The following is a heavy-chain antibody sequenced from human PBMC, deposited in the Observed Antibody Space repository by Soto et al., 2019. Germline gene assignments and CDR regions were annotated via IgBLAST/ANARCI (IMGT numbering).Heavy chain of an antibody. D-gene: IGHD4-4*01. CDR2: IYYSGST. CDR3: ARDYSNYYYYYGMDV. Sequence: SETLSLTCTVSGGSISSSSYYWGLIRQPPGKGLEWIGSIYYSGSTYYNPSLKSRVTISVDTSKNQFSLKLSSVTAADTAVYYCARDYSNYYYYYGMDVWGQGTTVTV. V-gene: IGHV4-39*01. J-gene: IGHJ6*02. CDR1: GGSISSSSYY.